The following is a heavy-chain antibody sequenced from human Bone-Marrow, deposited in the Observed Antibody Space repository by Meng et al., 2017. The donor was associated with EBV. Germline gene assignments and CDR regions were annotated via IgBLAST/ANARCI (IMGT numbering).Heavy chain of an antibody. CDR1: GHTFTNYG. V-gene: IGHV1-18*01. Sequence: QVQLVQSGGEVKKPGASVKVSCKASGHTFTNYGVSWVRQAPGQGLEWLGCIGAYKGNTNTAQKFQDRVIMTTDTSTGTANMELRSLGYDDTAVYYCATAPPSDIGSYFSLGYWGQGTLVTVSS. J-gene: IGHJ4*02. CDR3: ATAPPSDIGSYFSLGY. D-gene: IGHD1-26*01. CDR2: IGAYKGNT.